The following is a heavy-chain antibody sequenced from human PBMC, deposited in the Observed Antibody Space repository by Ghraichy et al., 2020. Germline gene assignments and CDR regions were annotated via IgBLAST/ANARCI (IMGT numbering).Heavy chain of an antibody. CDR1: GITLTKTW. V-gene: IGHV3-7*03. CDR2: IKPDGTEE. J-gene: IGHJ4*02. D-gene: IGHD3-10*01. CDR3: ATHSRGY. Sequence: GESLRLSCAVSGITLTKTWISWVRQAPGKGPEWVASIKPDGTEEYYVGFVKGRFTMSRDIAKNSLYLQMNSLRADDTAVYYCATHSRGYWGQGTLVIVS.